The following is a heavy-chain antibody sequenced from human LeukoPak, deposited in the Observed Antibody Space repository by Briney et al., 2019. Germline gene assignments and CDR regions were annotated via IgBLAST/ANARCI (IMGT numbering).Heavy chain of an antibody. D-gene: IGHD2-2*01. CDR1: GGSISSSSYY. Sequence: PSETLSLTCTVSGGSISSSSYYWGGIRQPPGKGLEWIGCIYYSGSTYYNPSLKSRVTISVDTSTNQFSLKLSSVTAADTAVYYCASGQGYCSSTSCYQYAFDIWGQGTMVTVSS. V-gene: IGHV4-39*07. J-gene: IGHJ3*02. CDR2: IYYSGST. CDR3: ASGQGYCSSTSCYQYAFDI.